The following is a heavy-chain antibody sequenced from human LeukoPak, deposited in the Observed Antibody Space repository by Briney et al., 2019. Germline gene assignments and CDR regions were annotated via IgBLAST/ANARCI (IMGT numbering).Heavy chain of an antibody. D-gene: IGHD5-18*01. J-gene: IGHJ4*02. CDR1: GGSISSSNW. Sequence: PSETLSLTCAVSGGSISSSNWWSWVRQPPGKGLEWIGEIYHSGSTNYNPSLKSRVTISVDTSRNQFPLKLSSVTAADTAVYYCAGKGIQLWSTDDYWGQGTLVTVSS. CDR2: IYHSGST. V-gene: IGHV4-4*02. CDR3: AGKGIQLWSTDDY.